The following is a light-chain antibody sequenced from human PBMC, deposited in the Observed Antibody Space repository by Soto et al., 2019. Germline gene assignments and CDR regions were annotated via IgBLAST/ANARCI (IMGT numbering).Light chain of an antibody. CDR3: FSVTTTCTHV. J-gene: IGLJ1*01. V-gene: IGLV2-14*01. Sequence: QSALTQPASLSGSPGQSITISCTGTSSDIGAYYYVSWFQQHPGKAPKLMISEVNNRPSGVSNRFSGSKSGNTAYLTISGLQVEDQAEYFCFSVTTTCTHVFANGTRVTVL. CDR1: SSDIGAYYY. CDR2: EVN.